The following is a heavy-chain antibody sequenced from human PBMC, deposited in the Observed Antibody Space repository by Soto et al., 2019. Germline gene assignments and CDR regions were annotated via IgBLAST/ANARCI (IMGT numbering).Heavy chain of an antibody. V-gene: IGHV1-18*01. D-gene: IGHD2-15*01. J-gene: IGHJ5*02. Sequence: ASVKVSCKASGYTFTSYGMRWVRQAPGQGLEWMGWISAYNGNTNYAQKLQGRVTMTTDTSTSTAYMELRSLRSDDTAVYYCARDNCSGGSCYPGLFDPWGQGSSVTVSS. CDR2: ISAYNGNT. CDR3: ARDNCSGGSCYPGLFDP. CDR1: GYTFTSYG.